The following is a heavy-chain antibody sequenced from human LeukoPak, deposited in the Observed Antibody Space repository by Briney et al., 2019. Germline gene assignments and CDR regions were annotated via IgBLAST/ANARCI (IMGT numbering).Heavy chain of an antibody. Sequence: GSLRLSCAASGFTFSSYGMHWVRQAPGKGLEWVAVISYDGSNKYYADSVKGRFTISRDNSKNTLYPQMNSLRAEDTAVYYCAKEQYSRGYYYYYGMDVWGQGTTVTVSS. V-gene: IGHV3-30*18. D-gene: IGHD5-18*01. CDR3: AKEQYSRGYYYYYGMDV. J-gene: IGHJ6*02. CDR1: GFTFSSYG. CDR2: ISYDGSNK.